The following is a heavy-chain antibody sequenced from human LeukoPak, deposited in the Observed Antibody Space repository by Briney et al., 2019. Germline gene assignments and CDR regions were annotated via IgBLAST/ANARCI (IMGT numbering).Heavy chain of an antibody. CDR2: IYTSGST. J-gene: IGHJ5*02. V-gene: IGHV4-61*02. CDR1: GGSISSGSYH. Sequence: PSQTLSLTCTVSGGSISSGSYHWSWIRQPAGKGLEWIGRIYTSGSTNYNPSLKSRVTISVDTSKNQFSLKLSSVTAADTAVYYCARGVVRGAPRYNWFDPWGQGTLVTVSS. D-gene: IGHD3-10*01. CDR3: ARGVVRGAPRYNWFDP.